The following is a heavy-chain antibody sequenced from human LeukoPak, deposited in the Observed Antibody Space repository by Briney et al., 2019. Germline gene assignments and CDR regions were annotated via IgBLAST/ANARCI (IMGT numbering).Heavy chain of an antibody. CDR3: ARGEPAAATKGFDY. CDR1: GASFSGYY. D-gene: IGHD2-2*01. Sequence: SETLSLTCAVYGASFSGYYWTWIRQPPGKGLEWIGEINHSGSTNYNPSLKSRVTISVDTSKNHFSLKLTSVTAADTAVYYCARGEPAAATKGFDYWAQGTLVTVSS. V-gene: IGHV4-34*01. J-gene: IGHJ4*02. CDR2: INHSGST.